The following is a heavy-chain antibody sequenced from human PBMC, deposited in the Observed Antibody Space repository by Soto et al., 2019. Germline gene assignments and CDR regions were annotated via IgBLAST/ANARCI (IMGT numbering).Heavy chain of an antibody. D-gene: IGHD5-12*01. J-gene: IGHJ4*02. CDR3: ARAPGGGYVSPWSY. CDR1: GFTFSSYW. CDR2: VKKDGSEK. V-gene: IGHV3-7*01. Sequence: EVQLVESGGGLVQPGGSLRLSCGASGFTFSSYWMSWVRQAPGKGLELVANVKKDGSEKYYVDSVKGRFTISRDNAKNALYLQMNSLIAEDTAVYYCARAPGGGYVSPWSYLGQGTLVTVSP.